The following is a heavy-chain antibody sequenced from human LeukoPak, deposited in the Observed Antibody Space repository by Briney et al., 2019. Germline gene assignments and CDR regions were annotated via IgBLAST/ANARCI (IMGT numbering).Heavy chain of an antibody. J-gene: IGHJ4*02. CDR3: ASTYDSSGYYRDY. CDR2: IYPGDSDT. D-gene: IGHD3-22*01. V-gene: IGHV5-51*01. Sequence: GESLKISCKGSGYSLTSYWIGWVRQMPGKGLEWMGIIYPGDSDTRYSPSFQGQVTISADKSISTAYLQWSSLKASDTAMYYCASTYDSSGYYRDYWGQGTLVTVSS. CDR1: GYSLTSYW.